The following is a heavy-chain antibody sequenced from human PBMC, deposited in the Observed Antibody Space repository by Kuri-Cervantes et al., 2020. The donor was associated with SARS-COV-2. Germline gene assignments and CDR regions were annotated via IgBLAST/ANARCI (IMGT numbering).Heavy chain of an antibody. CDR1: RFTFNSYE. D-gene: IGHD2-21*01. Sequence: GGSLRLSCAASRFTFNSYEMNWARQAPGKGLEWVANIKQDGSEKYYVDSVKGRFTISRDNAKNSLYLQMNSLRAEDTAVYYCARGWLFGYWGQGTLVTVSS. V-gene: IGHV3-7*02. CDR2: IKQDGSEK. CDR3: ARGWLFGY. J-gene: IGHJ4*02.